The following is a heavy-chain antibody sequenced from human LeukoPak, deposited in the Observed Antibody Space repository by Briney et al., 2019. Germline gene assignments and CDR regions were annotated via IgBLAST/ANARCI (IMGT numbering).Heavy chain of an antibody. J-gene: IGHJ2*01. CDR2: ISWNSGSI. V-gene: IGHV3-9*01. CDR1: GFTFSSYA. Sequence: GGSLRLSCAASGFTFSSYAMHWVRQAPGKGLEWVSGISWNSGSIVYVDSVEGRFTISRDNAKNSLYLQMNSLRAEDTALYYCAKDASRVGSRDWHFDLWGRGTLVTVSS. CDR3: AKDASRVGSRDWHFDL. D-gene: IGHD1-26*01.